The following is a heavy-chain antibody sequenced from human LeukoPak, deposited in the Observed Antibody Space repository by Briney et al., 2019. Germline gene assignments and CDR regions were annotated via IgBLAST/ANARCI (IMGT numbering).Heavy chain of an antibody. CDR1: GFSFSIYG. Sequence: GRSERLSCAASGFSFSIYGMHWVRQAPGKGLEWVALIWYDESNKYYADSVKGRFTISRDNSKNTLYLQMSSLRAEDTAAYFCAKRWSGNSGTFDFWGKGTLVTVSS. J-gene: IGHJ4*02. CDR2: IWYDESNK. D-gene: IGHD1-26*01. CDR3: AKRWSGNSGTFDF. V-gene: IGHV3-33*06.